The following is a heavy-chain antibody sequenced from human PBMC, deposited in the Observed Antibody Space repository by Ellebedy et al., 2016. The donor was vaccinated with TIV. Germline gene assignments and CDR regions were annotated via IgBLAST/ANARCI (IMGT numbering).Heavy chain of an antibody. J-gene: IGHJ6*02. Sequence: AASVKVSCKASGYTFTSYQMHWVRQAPGQGLEWMGWIIPDSGDTNSGQRFQGRVSMTRDTSISTAYMELSRLRSDDTAVYYCARAVDVQGDYGMDVWGQGTTVTVSS. CDR1: GYTFTSYQ. V-gene: IGHV1-2*02. CDR2: IIPDSGDT. D-gene: IGHD3-16*01. CDR3: ARAVDVQGDYGMDV.